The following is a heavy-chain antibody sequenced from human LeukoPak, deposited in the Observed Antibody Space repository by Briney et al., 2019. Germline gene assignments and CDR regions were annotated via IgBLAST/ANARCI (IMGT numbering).Heavy chain of an antibody. CDR2: IYSAANT. V-gene: IGHV3-53*01. CDR3: ARSRIVATTAPFDH. Sequence: ETLSLTCTVSGGSISSGGYYWSWVRQAPGKGLEWVSVIYSAANTFYADSVKGRFTISSDISKNTLYLQMNSLRADDTAVYYCARSRIVATTAPFDHWGQGTLVTVSS. CDR1: GGSISSGGYY. D-gene: IGHD1-26*01. J-gene: IGHJ4*02.